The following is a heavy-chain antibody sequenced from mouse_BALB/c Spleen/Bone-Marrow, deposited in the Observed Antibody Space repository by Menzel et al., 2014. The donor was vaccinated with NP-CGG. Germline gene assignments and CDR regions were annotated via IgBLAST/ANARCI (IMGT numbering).Heavy chain of an antibody. J-gene: IGHJ2*01. V-gene: IGHV1-54*01. CDR2: INPGSGGT. CDR3: ARGITTGYFDY. D-gene: IGHD1-1*01. Sequence: QVQLQQSGAELVRPGTSVKVSCKASGYAFTNYLIEWVKQRPGQGPEWIGVINPGSGGTNYNEKFKGKATLTADKSSSTAYMQLSSLTSDDSAVYFCARGITTGYFDYWGQGTTLTVSS. CDR1: GYAFTNYL.